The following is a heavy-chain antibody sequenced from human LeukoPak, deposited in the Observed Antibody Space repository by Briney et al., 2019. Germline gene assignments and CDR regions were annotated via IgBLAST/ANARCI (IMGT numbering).Heavy chain of an antibody. V-gene: IGHV3-30*01. CDR1: GFTFSSYA. D-gene: IGHD4-17*01. J-gene: IGHJ4*02. Sequence: GRSLRLSCAASGFTFSSYAMHWVRQAPGKGLEWVAVISYDGGNKYYADSVKGRFTISRDNSKNTLYLQMNSLRAEDTAVYYCARARAIYGDYRRALDYWGQGTLVTVSS. CDR2: ISYDGGNK. CDR3: ARARAIYGDYRRALDY.